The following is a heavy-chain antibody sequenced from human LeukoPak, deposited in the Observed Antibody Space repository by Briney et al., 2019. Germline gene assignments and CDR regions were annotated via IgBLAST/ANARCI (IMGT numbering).Heavy chain of an antibody. CDR3: ARVQRGIAVALDY. CDR1: GFTFSSYE. J-gene: IGHJ4*02. CDR2: ISNSGSTI. V-gene: IGHV3-48*03. D-gene: IGHD6-19*01. Sequence: GGSLRLSCAASGFTFSSYEMNWVRQAPGKGLGWVSYISNSGSTIYYADSVKGRFTISRDNAKSSLYLQMNSLRADDTAVYYRARVQRGIAVALDYWGQGTLATVSS.